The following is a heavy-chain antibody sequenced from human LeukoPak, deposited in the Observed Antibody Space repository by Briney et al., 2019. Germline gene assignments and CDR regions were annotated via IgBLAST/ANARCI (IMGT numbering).Heavy chain of an antibody. CDR1: GFTFSSYA. J-gene: IGHJ4*02. V-gene: IGHV3-23*01. CDR2: ISGSGGST. D-gene: IGHD3-22*01. Sequence: GGSLRLSCAASGFTFSSYAMSWVRQAPGKGLEWVSAISGSGGSTYYADSVKGRFTITRDNSKNTLYLQMNSLRAEDTAVYYCAKDMYYYDSSGYYAQDYWGQGTLVTVSS. CDR3: AKDMYYYDSSGYYAQDY.